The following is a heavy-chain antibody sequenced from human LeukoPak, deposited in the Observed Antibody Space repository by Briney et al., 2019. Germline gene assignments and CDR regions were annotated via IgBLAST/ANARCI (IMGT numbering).Heavy chain of an antibody. CDR1: GYTFTGYY. Sequence: GASVKVSCKASGYTFTGYYMHWVRQAPGQGLEWMGWINPNSGGTNYAQKLQGWVTMTRDTSISTAYMELSRLRSDDTAVYYCARLWFGDGSDAFDTWGQGTMVTVSS. V-gene: IGHV1-2*04. J-gene: IGHJ3*02. CDR3: ARLWFGDGSDAFDT. D-gene: IGHD3-10*01. CDR2: INPNSGGT.